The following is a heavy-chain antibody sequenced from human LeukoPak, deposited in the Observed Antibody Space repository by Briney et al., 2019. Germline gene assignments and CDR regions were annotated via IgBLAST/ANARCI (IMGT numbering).Heavy chain of an antibody. CDR2: ISAYNGNT. CDR1: GYTFTSYG. Sequence: ASVKVSFKASGYTFTSYGISWVRQAPGQGLEWMGWISAYNGNTNYAQKLQGRVTMTTDTSTSTAYMELRSLGSDDTAVYYCAVTTGRYGDYLLMDCWGQGALVAVSS. J-gene: IGHJ4*02. D-gene: IGHD4-17*01. CDR3: AVTTGRYGDYLLMDC. V-gene: IGHV1-18*01.